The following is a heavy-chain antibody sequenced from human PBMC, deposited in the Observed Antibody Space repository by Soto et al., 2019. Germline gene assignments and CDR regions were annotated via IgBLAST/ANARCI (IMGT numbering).Heavy chain of an antibody. V-gene: IGHV4-30-4*01. Sequence: SETLSLTCTVSGGSISSGDYYWSWIRQPPGKGLEWIGYIYYSGSTYYNPSLKSRVTISVDTSKNQFSLKLSSVTAADTAVYYCARVLGYSYGHSPFDYWGQGSLVTVSS. D-gene: IGHD5-18*01. J-gene: IGHJ4*02. CDR2: IYYSGST. CDR1: GGSISSGDYY. CDR3: ARVLGYSYGHSPFDY.